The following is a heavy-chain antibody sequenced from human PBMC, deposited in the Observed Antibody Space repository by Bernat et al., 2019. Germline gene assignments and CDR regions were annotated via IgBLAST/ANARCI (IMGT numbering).Heavy chain of an antibody. CDR1: GFTFNDYW. Sequence: EVQMVESGGKLFQPGGSLRLACVVSGFTFNDYWMTWVRQAPGKVLEWVATISSDKSAQHYVDSVKGRFIISRDNAEYSLYLQMNSLRAEDTAVYYCTKNSGYYRLDHWGQGALVTVSS. CDR3: TKNSGYYRLDH. V-gene: IGHV3-7*03. CDR2: ISSDKSAQ. J-gene: IGHJ4*02. D-gene: IGHD5-12*01.